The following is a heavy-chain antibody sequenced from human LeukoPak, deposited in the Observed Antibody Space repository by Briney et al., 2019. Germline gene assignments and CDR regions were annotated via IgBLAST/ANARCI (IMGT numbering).Heavy chain of an antibody. CDR3: ARWDSSGCLDY. CDR2: IYSGGDT. CDR1: GFSVSSNF. V-gene: IGHV3-66*01. Sequence: GGSLRLSCAASGFSVSSNFMSWVRQAPGKGLECVSVIYSGGDTYYADSVRGRFTISRDKSKNTLYLQMDSLRVEDTAVYFCARWDSSGCLDYWGQGTLVTVSS. J-gene: IGHJ4*02. D-gene: IGHD3-22*01.